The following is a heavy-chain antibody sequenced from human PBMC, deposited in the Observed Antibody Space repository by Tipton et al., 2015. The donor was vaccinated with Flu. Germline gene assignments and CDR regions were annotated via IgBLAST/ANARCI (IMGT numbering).Heavy chain of an antibody. CDR2: VYPSGSA. Sequence: TLSLTCTVSGGSISSGSYYWSWIRQPAGKGLEWIGRVYPSGSANYDPSLKSRVTISVDTSKNQFSLNLSSVTAADTAVYYCARPHRQFSYNAFDLWGQGTMVTVSS. J-gene: IGHJ3*01. CDR3: ARPHRQFSYNAFDL. CDR1: GGSISSGSYY. D-gene: IGHD5-24*01. V-gene: IGHV4-61*02.